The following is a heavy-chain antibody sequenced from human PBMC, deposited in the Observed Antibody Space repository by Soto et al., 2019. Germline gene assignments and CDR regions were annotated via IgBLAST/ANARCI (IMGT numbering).Heavy chain of an antibody. V-gene: IGHV1-69*13. CDR3: ARGRVVVPAAIGYYGMDV. J-gene: IGHJ6*02. CDR2: IIPIFGTA. D-gene: IGHD2-2*01. Sequence: ASVKVSCKASGGTFSSYAISWVRQAPGQGLEWMGGIIPIFGTANYAQKFQGRVTITADESTSTAYMELSSLRSEDTAVYYCARGRVVVPAAIGYYGMDVWGQGTTVTVSS. CDR1: GGTFSSYA.